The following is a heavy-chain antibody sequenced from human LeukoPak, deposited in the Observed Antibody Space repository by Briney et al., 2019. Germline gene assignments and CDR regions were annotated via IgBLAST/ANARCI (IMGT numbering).Heavy chain of an antibody. CDR3: ARDNVGATPFDY. D-gene: IGHD1-26*01. J-gene: IGHJ4*02. V-gene: IGHV3-53*01. CDR1: GFTVSSNY. CDR2: IYSGGST. Sequence: GGSLRLSCAASGFTVSSNYMNWVRQAPGKGLEWVSVIYSGGSTFYADSVEGRFTISRDNSNNTLYLQMNSLRAEDTAMYYCARDNVGATPFDYWGQGTLVTVSS.